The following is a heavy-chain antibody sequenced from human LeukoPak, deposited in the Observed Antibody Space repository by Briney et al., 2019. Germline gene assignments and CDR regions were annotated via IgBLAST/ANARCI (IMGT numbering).Heavy chain of an antibody. CDR1: GFTFSNAW. CDR2: IKSKTDGGTT. D-gene: IGHD4-11*01. V-gene: IGHV3-15*01. CDR3: TTRWTQGDYKSDH. Sequence: PGGSLRLSCAASGFTFSNAWMSWVRQAPGKGLEWVGRIKSKTDGGTTEYAAPVKGRFTISRDDSKNTLYLQMNSLKTEDTALYYCTTRWTQGDYKSDHWGQGTLVTVSS. J-gene: IGHJ4*02.